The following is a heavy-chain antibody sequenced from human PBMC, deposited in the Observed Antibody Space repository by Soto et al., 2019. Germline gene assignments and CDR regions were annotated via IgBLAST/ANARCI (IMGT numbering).Heavy chain of an antibody. CDR2: ISWNSGTI. Sequence: SLRLSCATSGFIFDDFAMHWVRQVPGKGLEWVSGISWNSGTIAYADSVRGRFTVSRDNAKNSLYLQMNSLTPEDTALYYCAKDREGSSGWYGMDVWGPGTTVTVSS. CDR3: AKDREGSSGWYGMDV. V-gene: IGHV3-9*01. J-gene: IGHJ6*02. CDR1: GFIFDDFA. D-gene: IGHD6-19*01.